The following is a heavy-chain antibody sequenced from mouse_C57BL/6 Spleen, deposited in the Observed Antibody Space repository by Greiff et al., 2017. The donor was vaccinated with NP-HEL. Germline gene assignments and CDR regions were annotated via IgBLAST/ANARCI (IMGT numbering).Heavy chain of an antibody. CDR1: GYAFSSSW. Sequence: QVQLQQSGPELVKPGASVKISCKASGYAFSSSWMNWVKQRPGKGLEWIGRIYPGDGDTNYNGKFKGKATLTADKSSSTAYMQLSSLTSEDSAVYFCARSTTVVWWYFDVWGTGTTVTVSS. V-gene: IGHV1-82*01. CDR3: ARSTTVVWWYFDV. CDR2: IYPGDGDT. J-gene: IGHJ1*03. D-gene: IGHD1-1*01.